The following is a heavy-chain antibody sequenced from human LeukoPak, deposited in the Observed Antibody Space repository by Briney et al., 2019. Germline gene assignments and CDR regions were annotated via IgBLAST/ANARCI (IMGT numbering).Heavy chain of an antibody. CDR1: GFTFSSYS. D-gene: IGHD1-1*01. J-gene: IGHJ6*02. CDR2: ISSSSSYI. V-gene: IGHV3-21*01. CDR3: ARGRWNDEYYYGMDV. Sequence: PGGSLRLSCAASGFTFSSYSMTWVRQAPGKGLEWVSSISSSSSYIYYADSVKGRFTISRDNAKNSLYLQMNSLRAEDTAVYYCARGRWNDEYYYGMDVWGQGTTVTVSS.